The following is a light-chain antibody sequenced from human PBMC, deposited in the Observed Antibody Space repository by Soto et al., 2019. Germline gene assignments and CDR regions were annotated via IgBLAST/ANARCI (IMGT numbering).Light chain of an antibody. V-gene: IGLV2-11*01. Sequence: QSALTQPRSVSGSPGQSVTISCTGTSSDVGGYNYVSWYQQHPGKAPKLMIYDVSERPSGVPDRFSGSKSGNTASLTISGLQAEDEADYYCCSYAGSYTFGFAPGTKLTVL. J-gene: IGLJ1*01. CDR1: SSDVGGYNY. CDR3: CSYAGSYTFG. CDR2: DVS.